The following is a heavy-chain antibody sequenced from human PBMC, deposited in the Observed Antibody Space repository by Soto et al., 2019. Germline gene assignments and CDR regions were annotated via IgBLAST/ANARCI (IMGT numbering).Heavy chain of an antibody. V-gene: IGHV3-13*01. CDR1: GFTFSSYD. CDR2: IGTAGDT. D-gene: IGHD3-3*01. Sequence: EVQLVESGGGLVQPGGSLRLSCAASGFTFSSYDMHWVRQATGKGLEWVSAIGTAGDTYYPGSVKGRFTISRENAKNSLYLQMNSLRAGDTAVYYCARGDYDSEGGWFDPWGQGTLVTVSS. CDR3: ARGDYDSEGGWFDP. J-gene: IGHJ5*02.